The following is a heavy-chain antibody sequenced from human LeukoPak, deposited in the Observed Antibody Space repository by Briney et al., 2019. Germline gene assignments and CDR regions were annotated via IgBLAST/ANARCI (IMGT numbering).Heavy chain of an antibody. CDR1: GGSISSNNW. Sequence: PLETLSLTCAVSGGSISSNNWWRWVRQPPGKGLEWIGEIYHSWSTNYNPSPKSRVTISVDTSKNPVSLKLSSVAPADPAGYYSARERVSPGLRLTSWYFNLWGGGT. V-gene: IGHV4-4*02. J-gene: IGHJ2*01. CDR3: ARERVSPGLRLTSWYFNL. D-gene: IGHD6-19*01. CDR2: IYHSWST.